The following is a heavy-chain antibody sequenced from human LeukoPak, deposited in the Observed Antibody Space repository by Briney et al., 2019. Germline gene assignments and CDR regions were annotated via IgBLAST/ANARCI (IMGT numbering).Heavy chain of an antibody. CDR3: ARENRPTGGFDY. J-gene: IGHJ4*02. D-gene: IGHD7-27*01. CDR2: MNPNSGNT. Sequence: ASVKVSCKASGYTFTSYDINWVRQATGQGLEWMGWMNPNSGNTGYAQKFQGRVTMTRNTSISTAYMELSSLRSEDTAVYYCARENRPTGGFDYWGQGTLVTVSS. V-gene: IGHV1-8*01. CDR1: GYTFTSYD.